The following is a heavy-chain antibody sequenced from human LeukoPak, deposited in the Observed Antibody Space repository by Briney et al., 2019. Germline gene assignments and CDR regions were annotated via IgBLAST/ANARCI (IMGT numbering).Heavy chain of an antibody. Sequence: ASVKVSCKASGYTFTGYYMHWLRQAPGQGLEWMGWINPNRGGADYAQKFQGRGTMTRDTSISTAYMALSRLRSDDTAVYYCAKGPPEYCSGGSCHSGRNWIDPWGQGTLVTVSS. CDR1: GYTFTGYY. D-gene: IGHD2-15*01. CDR2: INPNRGGA. V-gene: IGHV1-2*02. J-gene: IGHJ5*02. CDR3: AKGPPEYCSGGSCHSGRNWIDP.